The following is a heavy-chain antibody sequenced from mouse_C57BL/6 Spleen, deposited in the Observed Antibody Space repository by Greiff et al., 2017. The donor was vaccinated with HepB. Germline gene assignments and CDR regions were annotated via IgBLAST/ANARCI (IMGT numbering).Heavy chain of an antibody. CDR1: GFTFSSYG. V-gene: IGHV5-6*01. CDR2: ISSGGSYT. Sequence: EVKVVESGGDLVKPGGSLKLSCAASGFTFSSYGMSWVRQTPDKRLEWVATISSGGSYTYYPDSVKGRFTISRDNAKNTLYLQMSSLKSEDTAMYYCARHGAYGNLAWFAYWGQGTLVTVSA. CDR3: ARHGAYGNLAWFAY. D-gene: IGHD2-1*01. J-gene: IGHJ3*01.